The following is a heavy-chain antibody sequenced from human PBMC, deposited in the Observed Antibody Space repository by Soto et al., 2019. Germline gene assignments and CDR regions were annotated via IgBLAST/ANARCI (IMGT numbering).Heavy chain of an antibody. CDR3: ARDEYCDASGGYYRFDQ. J-gene: IGHJ4*02. V-gene: IGHV3-23*01. Sequence: GGSLRLSCAASGFTLSNFAMSWVRQAPGKGLEWVAVISDRGGSTDYAASVKGRFTISRDNSNNTVYLQMNNLRAEDTAVYYGARDEYCDASGGYYRFDQWGQGTLVTVSS. CDR1: GFTLSNFA. CDR2: ISDRGGST. D-gene: IGHD3-22*01.